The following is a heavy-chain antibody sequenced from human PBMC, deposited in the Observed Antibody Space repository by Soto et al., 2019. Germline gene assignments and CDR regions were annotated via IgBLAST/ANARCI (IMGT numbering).Heavy chain of an antibody. J-gene: IGHJ6*02. D-gene: IGHD3-22*01. CDR2: ITGSSTYI. CDR3: ARVVDYYDPYYYYGMDV. CDR1: GFTFSSYW. Sequence: GGSLRLSCAASGFTFSSYWLHWVRQAPGKGLVWVSSITGSSTYIYYADSVKGRFTISRDNAKNSLSLQMNSLRAEDTAVYYCARVVDYYDPYYYYGMDVWGQGTTVTVSS. V-gene: IGHV3-21*01.